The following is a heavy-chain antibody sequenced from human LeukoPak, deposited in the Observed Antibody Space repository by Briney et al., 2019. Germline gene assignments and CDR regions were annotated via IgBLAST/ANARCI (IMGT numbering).Heavy chain of an antibody. J-gene: IGHJ4*02. D-gene: IGHD3-10*01. CDR2: ISSSGSTI. V-gene: IGHV3-11*01. CDR3: ARGSRLLWFGELLGY. Sequence: GGSLRLSCAASGFTFSDYYMSWIRQAPGKGLEWVSYISSSGSTIYYADSVKGRFTISRDNAKSSLYLQMNSLRAEDTAVYYCARGSRLLWFGELLGYWGQGTLVTVSS. CDR1: GFTFSDYY.